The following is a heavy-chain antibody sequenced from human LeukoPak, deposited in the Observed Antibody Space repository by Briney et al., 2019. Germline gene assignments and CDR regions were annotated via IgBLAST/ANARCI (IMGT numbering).Heavy chain of an antibody. CDR2: IRYDGGNK. CDR1: RFTFSSYG. CDR3: XXXXXXXVTTPGHTYFDY. D-gene: IGHD4-17*01. J-gene: IGHJ4*02. V-gene: IGHV3-30*02. Sequence: GGSLRLSCAASRFTFSSYGMHWVRQAPGKGLEWVAFIRYDGGNKYYADSVKGRFTVSRDNSKNTLYLQMNSLRAEDTAVYYCXXXXXXXVTTPGHTYFDYWGQGALVTVSS.